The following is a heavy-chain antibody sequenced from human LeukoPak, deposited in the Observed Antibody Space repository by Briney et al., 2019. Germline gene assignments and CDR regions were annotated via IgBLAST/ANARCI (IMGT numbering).Heavy chain of an antibody. J-gene: IGHJ3*02. CDR2: IIPIFGTA. Sequence: SVKVSCKASGYTFTRHAINWIRQAPGQGLEWMGGIIPIFGTANYAQKFQGRVTITTDESTSTAYMELSSLRSEDTAVYYCARAYCSSTSCYTPPGAFDIWGQGTMVTVSS. CDR3: ARAYCSSTSCYTPPGAFDI. CDR1: GYTFTRHA. D-gene: IGHD2-2*02. V-gene: IGHV1-69*05.